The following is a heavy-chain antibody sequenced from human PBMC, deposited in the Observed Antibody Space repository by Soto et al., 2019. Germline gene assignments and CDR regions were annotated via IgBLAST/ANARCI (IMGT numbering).Heavy chain of an antibody. J-gene: IGHJ4*01. V-gene: IGHV4-61*01. D-gene: IGHD2-8*02. CDR2: VYYNGTT. Sequence: SETLSLTCSVSGGSVSNKNYYWSWMWQRTGKKLDWIGYVYYNGTTNYNPSLQSRVTISADMSQNQFTLGLSTSTNTATALYYCARTTVGPNTRRSRDFFDYWGQGTLVTVSS. CDR1: GGSVSNKNYY. CDR3: ARTTVGPNTRRSRDFFDY.